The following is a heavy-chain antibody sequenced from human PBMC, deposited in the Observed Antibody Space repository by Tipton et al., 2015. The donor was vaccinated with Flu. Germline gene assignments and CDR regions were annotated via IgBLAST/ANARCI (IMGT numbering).Heavy chain of an antibody. J-gene: IGHJ4*02. CDR3: VRLSGNGWLDS. CDR2: TYYRSKWFY. Sequence: GLVKPSQTLSLTCAISGDSVSSNSASWNWTRQSPSRGLEWLAKTYYRSKWFYEYAVSVKSRITINPDTSSNHFSLHLNSVTPEDTAVYYCVRLSGNGWLDSWSQGTLVTVSS. CDR1: GDSVSSNSAS. V-gene: IGHV6-1*01. D-gene: IGHD6-25*01.